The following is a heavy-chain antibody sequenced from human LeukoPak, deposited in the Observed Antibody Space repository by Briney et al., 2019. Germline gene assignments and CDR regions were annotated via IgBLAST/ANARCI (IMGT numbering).Heavy chain of an antibody. V-gene: IGHV3-9*01. CDR2: ISWNSGSI. CDR1: GFTFDDYA. J-gene: IGHJ4*02. CDR3: AKAILEMATMTDLFGCYFDY. Sequence: GRSLRLSCAASGFTFDDYAMHWVRQAPGKGLEWVSGISWNSGSIGYADSVKGRFTISRDNAKNSLYLQMNSLRAEDTALYYCAKAILEMATMTDLFGCYFDYWGQGTLVTVSS. D-gene: IGHD5-24*01.